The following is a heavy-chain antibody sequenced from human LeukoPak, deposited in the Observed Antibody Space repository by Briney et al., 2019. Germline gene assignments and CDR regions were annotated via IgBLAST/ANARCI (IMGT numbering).Heavy chain of an antibody. J-gene: IGHJ4*02. Sequence: EASVKVSCKASGYTFTGYYIHWVRQAPGQGLEWMGWINPNRGGTNYAQNFQGRVTMTSDTSITTVYMELSGLTSDDTSVCYCAGSVASSGHMPHHYWGQGTLVTVSS. CDR2: INPNRGGT. CDR1: GYTFTGYY. CDR3: AGSVASSGHMPHHY. V-gene: IGHV1-2*02. D-gene: IGHD5-18*01.